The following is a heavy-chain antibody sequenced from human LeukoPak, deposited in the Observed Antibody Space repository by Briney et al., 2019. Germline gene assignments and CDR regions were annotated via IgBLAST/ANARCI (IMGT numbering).Heavy chain of an antibody. CDR1: GGTFSSYA. Sequence: SVKVSCKASGGTFSSYAISWVRQAPGQGLEWMGGIIPIFGTANYAQKFQGRVTITADESTSTAYMELSSLRSEDTAVYYCARDDGYDSSGYLWNAFDIWGQGTMVTVSS. CDR2: IIPIFGTA. D-gene: IGHD3-22*01. J-gene: IGHJ3*02. V-gene: IGHV1-69*01. CDR3: ARDDGYDSSGYLWNAFDI.